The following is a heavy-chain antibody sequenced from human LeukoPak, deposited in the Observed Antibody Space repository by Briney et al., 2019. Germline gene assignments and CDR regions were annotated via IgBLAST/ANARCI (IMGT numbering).Heavy chain of an antibody. CDR2: ISYDGSNK. D-gene: IGHD3-10*01. CDR1: GFTFSSYA. J-gene: IGHJ2*01. CDR3: ARDGGGDWYFDL. V-gene: IGHV3-30-3*01. Sequence: PGGSLRLSCAASGFTFSSYAMHWVRQAPGKGLEWVAVISYDGSNKYYADSVKGRFTISRDNSKNTLYLQMNSLRAEDTAVYYCARDGGGDWYFDLWGRGTLVTVPS.